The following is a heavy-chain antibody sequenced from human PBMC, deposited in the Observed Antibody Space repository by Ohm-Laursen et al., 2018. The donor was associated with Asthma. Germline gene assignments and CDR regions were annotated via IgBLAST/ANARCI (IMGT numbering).Heavy chain of an antibody. J-gene: IGHJ6*02. CDR1: GYTFTSYD. D-gene: IGHD6-25*01. Sequence: ASVKVSCKVSGYTFTSYDINWVRQATGQGLEWMGWMNPNSGNTGYAQKFQGRVTMTRNTSISTAYMELSSLRSEDTAVYYCARGGGDYYYYGMDVWGQGTTVTVSS. V-gene: IGHV1-8*01. CDR3: ARGGGDYYYYGMDV. CDR2: MNPNSGNT.